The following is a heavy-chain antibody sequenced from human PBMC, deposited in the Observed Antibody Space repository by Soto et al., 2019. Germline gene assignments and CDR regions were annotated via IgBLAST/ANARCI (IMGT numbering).Heavy chain of an antibody. V-gene: IGHV4-59*01. CDR1: GGSISSNY. D-gene: IGHD6-13*01. CDR2: VYNSGST. J-gene: IGHJ4*02. CDR3: ARYRREAVAGYTLDN. Sequence: SLTCTVSGGSISSNYWTWIRQPPGEGLEWIGYVYNSGSTNYNPSLKSRVTISEDTSKSQFSLKVNSMTAADTAVYYCARYRREAVAGYTLDNWGQGILVTVSS.